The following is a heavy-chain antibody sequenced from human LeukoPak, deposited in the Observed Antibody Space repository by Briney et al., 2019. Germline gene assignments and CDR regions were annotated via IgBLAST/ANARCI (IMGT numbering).Heavy chain of an antibody. Sequence: GGSLRLSCAASGFTFSTYAITWVRQGPGKGLEWVSAIRPDGDRTNYTDSVRGRFTISRDNSRDTVYLQVNRLRVEDTAVYYCAREQSGTRGWYTVDYWGQGTLVTVSS. D-gene: IGHD6-19*01. CDR2: IRPDGDRT. CDR1: GFTFSTYA. CDR3: AREQSGTRGWYTVDY. V-gene: IGHV3-23*01. J-gene: IGHJ4*02.